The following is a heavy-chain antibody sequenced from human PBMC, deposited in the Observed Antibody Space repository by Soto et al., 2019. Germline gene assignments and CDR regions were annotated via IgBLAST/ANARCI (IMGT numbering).Heavy chain of an antibody. J-gene: IGHJ4*02. Sequence: QTGGSLRLSCAASGFTFSNNGMHWVRQAPGKGLEWVAIISYDGTKKYYADSVRGRFTISRDNSKNTLYLQMNSLRVEDTATYYCAKDRVESGLGEIDYWGQGTQVTVSS. V-gene: IGHV3-30*18. CDR1: GFTFSNNG. CDR3: AKDRVESGLGEIDY. CDR2: ISYDGTKK. D-gene: IGHD3-16*01.